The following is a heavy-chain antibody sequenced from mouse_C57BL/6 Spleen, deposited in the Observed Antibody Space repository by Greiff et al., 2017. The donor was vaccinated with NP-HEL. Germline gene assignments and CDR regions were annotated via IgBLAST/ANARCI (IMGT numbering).Heavy chain of an antibody. CDR3: ARAGYDAGFAY. D-gene: IGHD2-2*01. Sequence: EVQGVESGGGLVQPGGSLKLSCAASGFTFSDYGMAWVRQAPRKGPEWVAFISNLAYSIYYADTVTGRFTISRENAKNTLYLEMSSLRSEDTAMYYCARAGYDAGFAYWGQGTLVTVSA. V-gene: IGHV5-15*01. J-gene: IGHJ3*01. CDR2: ISNLAYSI. CDR1: GFTFSDYG.